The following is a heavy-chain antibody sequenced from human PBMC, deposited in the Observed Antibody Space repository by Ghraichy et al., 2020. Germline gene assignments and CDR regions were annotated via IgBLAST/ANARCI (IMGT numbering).Heavy chain of an antibody. CDR1: GFTFSSYW. Sequence: LSLTCAASGFTFSSYWMHWVRQAPGKGLVWVSRINSDGSSTDYADSVRSRFTISRDNAKNTLYLQINSLRAEDTAVYYCASVSGTLDLWGRGTLVTVSS. V-gene: IGHV3-74*01. J-gene: IGHJ2*01. CDR2: INSDGSST. D-gene: IGHD1-1*01. CDR3: ASVSGTLDL.